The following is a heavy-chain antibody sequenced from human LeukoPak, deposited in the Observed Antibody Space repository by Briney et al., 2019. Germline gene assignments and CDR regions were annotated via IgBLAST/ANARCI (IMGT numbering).Heavy chain of an antibody. CDR2: IYYSGST. J-gene: IGHJ5*02. D-gene: IGHD6-13*01. Sequence: NPSETLSLTCTVSGGSISSYYWSWIRQPPGKGLEWIGYIYYSGSTNYNPSLKSRVTISVDTSKNQFSLKLSSVTAADTAVYYCARQGFGIAAAGPAWFDPWGQGTLVTVSS. CDR3: ARQGFGIAAAGPAWFDP. CDR1: GGSISSYY. V-gene: IGHV4-59*08.